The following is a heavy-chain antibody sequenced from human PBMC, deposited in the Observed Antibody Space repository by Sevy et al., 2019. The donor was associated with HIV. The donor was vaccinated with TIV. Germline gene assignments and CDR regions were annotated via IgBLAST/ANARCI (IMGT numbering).Heavy chain of an antibody. Sequence: SETLSLTCAVYGGSFSGYYWSWIRQPPGKGLEWIGEINHSGSTNYNPSLKSRVTISVDTSKNQFSLKLSPVTAADTAVYYCAREGELRYFDWLTDYYYGMDVWGQGTTVTVSS. D-gene: IGHD3-9*01. CDR2: INHSGST. V-gene: IGHV4-34*01. CDR1: GGSFSGYY. J-gene: IGHJ6*02. CDR3: AREGELRYFDWLTDYYYGMDV.